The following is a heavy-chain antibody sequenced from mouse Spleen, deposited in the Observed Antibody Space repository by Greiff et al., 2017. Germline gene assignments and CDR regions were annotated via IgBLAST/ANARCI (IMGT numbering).Heavy chain of an antibody. J-gene: IGHJ1*01. CDR3: ARGGITTATSYWYFDV. V-gene: IGHV1-64*01. CDR2: IHPNSGST. CDR1: GYTFTSYW. D-gene: IGHD1-2*01. Sequence: VQLQQPGAELVKPGASVKLSCKASGYTFTSYWMHWIGMIHPNSGSTNYNEKFKSKATLTVDKSSSTAYMQLSSLTSEDSAVYYCARGGITTATSYWYFDVWGAGTTVTVSS.